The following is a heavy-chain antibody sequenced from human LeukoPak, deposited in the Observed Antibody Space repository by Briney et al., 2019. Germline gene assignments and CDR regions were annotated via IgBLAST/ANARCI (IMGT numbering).Heavy chain of an antibody. CDR1: GYTFTSYG. V-gene: IGHV1-18*01. CDR2: ISAYNGNT. D-gene: IGHD2-15*01. J-gene: IGHJ5*02. Sequence: ASVKVSCKASGYTFTSYGISWVRQAPGQGLEWMVWISAYNGNTNYAQKLQGRVTMTTDTSTSTAYVELRSLRYDDTAVYYCARTGRPACSGGRCYKDWFAPWGQGPMVNVSS. CDR3: ARTGRPACSGGRCYKDWFAP.